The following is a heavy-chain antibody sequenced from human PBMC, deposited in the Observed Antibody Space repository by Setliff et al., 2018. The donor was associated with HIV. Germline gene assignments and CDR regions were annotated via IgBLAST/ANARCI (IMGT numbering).Heavy chain of an antibody. Sequence: TLSLTCDVSGSSISTAYYWGWIRQPPGKGLEWIGSIFHTGNTYYNPSLKSRVSISVDTSKNQISLNLNSVTAADTAVYYCARGAEAFDIWGQGTLVTVSS. CDR1: GSSISTAYY. D-gene: IGHD1-26*01. CDR2: IFHTGNT. V-gene: IGHV4-38-2*01. J-gene: IGHJ3*02. CDR3: ARGAEAFDI.